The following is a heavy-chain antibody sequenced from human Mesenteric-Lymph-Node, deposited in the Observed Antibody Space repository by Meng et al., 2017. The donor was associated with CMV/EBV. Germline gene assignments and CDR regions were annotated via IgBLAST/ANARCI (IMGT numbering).Heavy chain of an antibody. D-gene: IGHD1-14*01. CDR3: VKGGPVAPDPRYFQH. CDR1: GFTFSSYA. Sequence: LTCAASGFTFSSYAMSWVRQAPGKGLEWVSGISGSGGGTYYADSVKGRFTISRDNSKNTLYLQMNSLRAEDTAVYYCVKGGPVAPDPRYFQHWGQGTLVTVSS. CDR2: ISGSGGGT. V-gene: IGHV3-23*01. J-gene: IGHJ1*01.